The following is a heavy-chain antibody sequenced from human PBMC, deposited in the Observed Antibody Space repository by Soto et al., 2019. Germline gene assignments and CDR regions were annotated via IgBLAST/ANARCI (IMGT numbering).Heavy chain of an antibody. CDR2: IYNSGGS. V-gene: IGHV4-30-4*01. CDR1: GSSVRSGDYY. D-gene: IGHD4-17*01. J-gene: IGHJ4*02. CDR3: VGTGTTDDY. Sequence: TLSLTCSVSGSSVRSGDYYWSCIRQAPGKGLEWIGYIYNSGGSYYNPSLKGRLTISIDTSKNQFSLKLNSVTAADTAIYYCVGTGTTDDYWGRGTLVTVSS.